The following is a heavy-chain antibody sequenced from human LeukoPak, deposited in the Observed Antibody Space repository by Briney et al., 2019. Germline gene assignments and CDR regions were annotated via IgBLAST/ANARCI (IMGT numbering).Heavy chain of an antibody. Sequence: SETLSLTCAVYGGSFSGYYWSWIRQPPGKGLEWIGEINHSGSTNYNPSLKSRVTISVDTSKNQFSLKLSSVTAADTTVYYCACATRKDIVVVPAATALPYNWFDPWGQGTLVTVSS. CDR3: ACATRKDIVVVPAATALPYNWFDP. J-gene: IGHJ5*02. CDR1: GGSFSGYY. D-gene: IGHD2-2*01. V-gene: IGHV4-34*01. CDR2: INHSGST.